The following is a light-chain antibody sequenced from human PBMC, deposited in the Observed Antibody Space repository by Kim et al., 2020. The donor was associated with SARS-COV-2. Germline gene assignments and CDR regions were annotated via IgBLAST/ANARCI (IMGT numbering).Light chain of an antibody. CDR2: DVS. CDR1: SSDVGGYNY. J-gene: IGLJ1*01. CDR3: SSYTSSSFYV. Sequence: GQSITISCTGTSSDVGGYNYVSWYQQHPGKAPKLMIYDVSNRPSGVSNRFSGSKSGNTASLTISGLQAEDEADYYCSSYTSSSFYVFGTGTQLTVL. V-gene: IGLV2-14*03.